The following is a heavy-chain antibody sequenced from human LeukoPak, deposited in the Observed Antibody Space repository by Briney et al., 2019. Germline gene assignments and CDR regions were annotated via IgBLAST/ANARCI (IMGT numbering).Heavy chain of an antibody. CDR1: GGSISSSTYF. CDR2: IHYSGST. D-gene: IGHD1-26*01. V-gene: IGHV4-39*01. Sequence: SETLSLTCSVSGGSISSSTYFWGWIRQPPGKGLEWIASIHYSGSTYSNPSLKSRVTISVDTSKNQFSLRLSSVSAADTAVYYCARVRGSSGSYEYYHYMDVWGKGTTVTISS. CDR3: ARVRGSSGSYEYYHYMDV. J-gene: IGHJ6*03.